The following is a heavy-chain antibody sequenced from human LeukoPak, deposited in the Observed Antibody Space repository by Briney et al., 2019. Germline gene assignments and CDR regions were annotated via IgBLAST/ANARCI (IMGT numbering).Heavy chain of an antibody. CDR2: INSGGRST. CDR1: GFTFSSYW. D-gene: IGHD3-3*02. V-gene: IGHV3-74*01. Sequence: PGGSLRLSCAASGFTFSSYWMHWVRQAPGKGLVWVSHINSGGRSTSYADSVQGRFTISRDNAKNTLYLQMNSLRAEDTAVYYCARVAWDAFDIWGQGTMVTVSS. J-gene: IGHJ3*02. CDR3: ARVAWDAFDI.